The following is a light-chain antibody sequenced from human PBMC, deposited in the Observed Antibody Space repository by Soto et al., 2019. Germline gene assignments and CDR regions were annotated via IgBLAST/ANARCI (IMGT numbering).Light chain of an antibody. Sequence: EIVMTQSPATLSVSPGEGATLSCRASQTVSSNLAWYQQKPGQAPRLLIYDASTRATGIPARFSGSGSGTEFTLTISSLQSEDFAIYYCHQYNNWPPWTFGQGTKVEIK. CDR2: DAS. V-gene: IGKV3-15*01. CDR1: QTVSSN. J-gene: IGKJ1*01. CDR3: HQYNNWPPWT.